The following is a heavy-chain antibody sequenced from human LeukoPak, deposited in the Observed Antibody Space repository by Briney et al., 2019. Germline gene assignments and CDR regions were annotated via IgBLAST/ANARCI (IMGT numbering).Heavy chain of an antibody. V-gene: IGHV5-51*01. CDR2: IYPGDSDT. CDR1: GYSFTSYW. D-gene: IGHD5-12*01. J-gene: IGHJ6*03. Sequence: GESPKISCKGSGYSFTSYWIGWVRQMPGKGLAWMGIIYPGDSDTRYSPSFQGQVTISADKSISTAYLQWGSLKASDTAIYYCARLRGYTGYDLEGYMDVWGKGTTVIVSS. CDR3: ARLRGYTGYDLEGYMDV.